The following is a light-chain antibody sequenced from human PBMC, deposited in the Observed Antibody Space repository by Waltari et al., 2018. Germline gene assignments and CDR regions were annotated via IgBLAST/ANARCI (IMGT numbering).Light chain of an antibody. Sequence: DIQMTQSTSTLSASVRNRFTIACRASQNFNYRLDWYQQKPGKVPNLLIYEAFTLESGGPARFVGIGSGTEFTLTISILQPDDFATYYCQQYSTYPRTFGQGTKLDI. CDR3: QQYSTYPRT. CDR2: EAF. J-gene: IGKJ1*01. V-gene: IGKV1-5*03. CDR1: QNFNYR.